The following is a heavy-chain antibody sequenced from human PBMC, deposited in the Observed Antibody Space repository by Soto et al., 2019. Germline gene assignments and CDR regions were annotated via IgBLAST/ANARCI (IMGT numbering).Heavy chain of an antibody. Sequence: ASVKVSCKASGHTFTMYGFSWVRQAPGQGLEWMGWINAGNGNTKYSQKFQGRVTITRDTSASTAYMELSSLRSEDTAVYYCARGGSLYWYFDLWGRGTLVTVSS. J-gene: IGHJ2*01. D-gene: IGHD1-26*01. CDR1: GHTFTMYG. V-gene: IGHV1-3*01. CDR2: INAGNGNT. CDR3: ARGGSLYWYFDL.